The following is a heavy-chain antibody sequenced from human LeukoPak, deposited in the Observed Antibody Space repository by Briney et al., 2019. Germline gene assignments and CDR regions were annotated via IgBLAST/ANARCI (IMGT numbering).Heavy chain of an antibody. CDR3: AKLQSDGLRTYYGMDV. CDR2: ISWNSGSI. J-gene: IGHJ6*02. CDR1: GFTFDDYA. V-gene: IGHV3-9*01. Sequence: QAGGSLRLSCAASGFTFDDYAMHWVRQAPGKGLEWVSGISWNSGSIGYADSVKGRFTISRDNSKNTLYLQMNSLRAEDTAVYYCAKLQSDGLRTYYGMDVWGQGTTVTVSS. D-gene: IGHD4-17*01.